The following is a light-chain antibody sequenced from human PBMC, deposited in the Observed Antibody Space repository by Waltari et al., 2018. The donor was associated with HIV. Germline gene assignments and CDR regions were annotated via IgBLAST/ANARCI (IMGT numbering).Light chain of an antibody. CDR1: SSDVGAYNY. CDR3: SSYTTSNTYV. Sequence: QSALTQPASVSGSPGQSITISCTGTSSDVGAYNYVSWYQQHPGKAPKLMIYDDSNRPSGVSDRFSGSKSGNTASLTITGLQSEDEADYYCSSYTTSNTYVFGTGTKVTVL. V-gene: IGLV2-14*03. J-gene: IGLJ1*01. CDR2: DDS.